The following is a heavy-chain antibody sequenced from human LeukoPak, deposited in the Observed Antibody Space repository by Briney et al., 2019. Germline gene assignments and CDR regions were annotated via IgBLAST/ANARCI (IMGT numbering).Heavy chain of an antibody. D-gene: IGHD1-26*01. CDR2: IYHSGSS. CDR3: ARAGVGATAFDY. V-gene: IGHV4-38-2*02. Sequence: KPSETLSLTCTVSGYSISSGYYWGWIRQPPGKGLEWIGSIYHSGSSHYNPSLKSRVTISVDTSEDQFSLKLSSVTATDTAVYYCARAGVGATAFDYWGQGTLVTVSS. CDR1: GYSISSGYY. J-gene: IGHJ4*02.